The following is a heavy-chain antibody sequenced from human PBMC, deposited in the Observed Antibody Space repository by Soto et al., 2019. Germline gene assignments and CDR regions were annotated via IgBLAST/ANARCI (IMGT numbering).Heavy chain of an antibody. V-gene: IGHV4-4*02. CDR1: GGSISSSNW. CDR3: ARRGGYCSSTSCYAGDFDY. J-gene: IGHJ4*02. CDR2: IYHSGST. Sequence: PSETLSLTCAVSGGSISSSNWWSWVRQPPGEGLEWIGEIYHSGSTNYNPSLKSRVTISVDKSKNQFSLKLSSVTAADTAVYYCARRGGYCSSTSCYAGDFDYWGQGTLVTVS. D-gene: IGHD2-2*01.